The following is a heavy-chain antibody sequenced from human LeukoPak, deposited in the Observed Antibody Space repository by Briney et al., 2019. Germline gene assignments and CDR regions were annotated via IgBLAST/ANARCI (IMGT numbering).Heavy chain of an antibody. CDR1: GFTFNDYY. V-gene: IGHV3-11*04. CDR3: AELGITMIGGV. CDR2: ISSSGSTI. D-gene: IGHD3-10*02. Sequence: GGSPRLSCAASGFTFNDYYMNWIRQAPGKGLEWVSYISSSGSTIYYADSVKGRFTISRDNAKNSLYLQMNSLRAEDTAVYYCAELGITMIGGVWGKGTTVTIPS. J-gene: IGHJ6*04.